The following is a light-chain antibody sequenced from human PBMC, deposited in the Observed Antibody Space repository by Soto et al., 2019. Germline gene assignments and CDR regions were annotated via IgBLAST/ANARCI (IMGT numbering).Light chain of an antibody. Sequence: EIVLTQAPATLSLSPGERATLSCRASQSVSSYLAWYQQKPRQAPRLLIYDASNRATGIPARFSGSGSGTDFTLTISSLEPEDFAVYYCQQRSNWSVTFGGGTKVDI. CDR2: DAS. J-gene: IGKJ4*01. V-gene: IGKV3-11*01. CDR1: QSVSSY. CDR3: QQRSNWSVT.